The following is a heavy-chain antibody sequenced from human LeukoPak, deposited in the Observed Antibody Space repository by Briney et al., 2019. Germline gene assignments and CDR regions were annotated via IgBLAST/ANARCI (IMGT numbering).Heavy chain of an antibody. J-gene: IGHJ4*02. D-gene: IGHD4-23*01. Sequence: SETLSLTCAVYGGSFTGYHWNWIRQSPQRGLEWIGEINHRGHPHYNPSLESRLTISVDTSRNQFSLTLKSVTAADTAVYFCARDPTTVVTVPYYFDFWGQGTPVTVSS. V-gene: IGHV4-34*01. CDR1: GGSFTGYH. CDR2: INHRGHP. CDR3: ARDPTTVVTVPYYFDF.